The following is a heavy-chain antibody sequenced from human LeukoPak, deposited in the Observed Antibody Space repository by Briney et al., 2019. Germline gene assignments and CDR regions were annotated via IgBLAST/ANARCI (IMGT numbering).Heavy chain of an antibody. CDR1: GGSINSGSYY. Sequence: SQTLSLTCTVSGGSINSGSYYWNWIWQPAGKGLEWIGRTYTSGSTNYNPSLKSRVTMSVDTSKNQFSLKLTSVTAADTAVYYCARERSLSSDYWGQGILVTVSP. J-gene: IGHJ4*02. CDR2: TYTSGST. D-gene: IGHD5-24*01. CDR3: ARERSLSSDY. V-gene: IGHV4-61*02.